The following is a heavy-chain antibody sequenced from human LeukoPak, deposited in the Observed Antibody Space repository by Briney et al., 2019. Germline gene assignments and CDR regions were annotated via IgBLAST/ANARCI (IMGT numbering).Heavy chain of an antibody. CDR1: GFTFSSYS. V-gene: IGHV3-21*01. CDR3: ARDRWSGSYFDY. CDR2: ISSSSSYI. J-gene: IGHJ4*02. Sequence: PGGSLRLSCAASGFTFSSYSMNWVRQAPGKGLEWVSSISSSSSYIYYADSVKGRFTISRDNAKNSLYLQMNSLRAEDTAVYYCARDRWSGSYFDYWGQGTLVTVSS. D-gene: IGHD1-26*01.